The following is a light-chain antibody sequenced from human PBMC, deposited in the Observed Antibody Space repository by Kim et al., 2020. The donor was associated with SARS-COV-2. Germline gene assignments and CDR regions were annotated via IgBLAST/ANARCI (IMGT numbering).Light chain of an antibody. J-gene: IGLJ3*02. CDR3: QVWDTSSDHWV. CDR2: YDS. Sequence: PGKTARITCGGNNIGSKSVHWYQQKPGQAPVLVIYYDSNRPSGIPERFSGSNSGNTATLTISRVEAGDEADYYCQVWDTSSDHWVFGGGTQLTVL. CDR1: NIGSKS. V-gene: IGLV3-21*04.